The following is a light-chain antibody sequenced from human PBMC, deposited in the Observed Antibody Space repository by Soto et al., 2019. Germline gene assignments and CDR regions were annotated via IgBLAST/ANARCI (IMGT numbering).Light chain of an antibody. Sequence: SYELTQPPSMSVSPGQTATIACSGDKLGDKYVCWYQQKSGESPILVIYQDTKRPSGIPERFSGSNSGSTATLTTSGTQSIDEADYSGQACDGGTVVFGGGTKLTVL. CDR3: QACDGGTVV. CDR1: KLGDKY. V-gene: IGLV3-1*01. J-gene: IGLJ2*01. CDR2: QDT.